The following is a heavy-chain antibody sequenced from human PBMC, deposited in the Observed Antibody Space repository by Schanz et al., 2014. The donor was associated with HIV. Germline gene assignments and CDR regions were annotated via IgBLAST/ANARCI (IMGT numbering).Heavy chain of an antibody. J-gene: IGHJ6*02. V-gene: IGHV1-69*01. D-gene: IGHD3-3*02. Sequence: QVQLVQSEAEVKRPGSSVKVSCRTSGYSFMNAAINWVRQAPGQGLEWMGGIIPIFGTANYAQKFQGRVTIIADESTSTAYMELSSLRSADTAVYFCARAAFSSEYYYGMDVWGQGTTVTVSS. CDR1: GYSFMNAA. CDR2: IIPIFGTA. CDR3: ARAAFSSEYYYGMDV.